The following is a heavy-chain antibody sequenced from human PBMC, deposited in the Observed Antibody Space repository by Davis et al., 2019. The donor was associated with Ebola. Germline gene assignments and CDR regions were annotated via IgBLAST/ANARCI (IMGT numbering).Heavy chain of an antibody. J-gene: IGHJ6*04. D-gene: IGHD3-3*01. CDR3: ARAQRITIFGVAVPTYGMDV. CDR2: IYYSGSP. Sequence: SETLSLTCTVSGGSISSYYWSWIRQPPGKGLEWIGYIYYSGSPNYNPSLKSRVTISVDTSKNQFSLKLSSVTAADTAVYYCARAQRITIFGVAVPTYGMDVWGKGTTVTVSS. CDR1: GGSISSYY. V-gene: IGHV4-59*01.